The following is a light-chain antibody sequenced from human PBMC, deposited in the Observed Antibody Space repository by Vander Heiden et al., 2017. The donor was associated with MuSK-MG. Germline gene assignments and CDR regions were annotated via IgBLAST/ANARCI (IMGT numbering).Light chain of an antibody. CDR1: QSVLYISNNKNY. Sequence: DIVMTQSPHPLRVPLGERAPITYKSSQSVLYISNNKNYLAWYQQKPGQPPKLLMYWASTRQSGVPERFSGSGSGTDFTLTIINLQAEDLAVYSCQQYYSPPFTFGPGTKVEIK. J-gene: IGKJ3*01. CDR2: WAS. CDR3: QQYYSPPFT. V-gene: IGKV4-1*01.